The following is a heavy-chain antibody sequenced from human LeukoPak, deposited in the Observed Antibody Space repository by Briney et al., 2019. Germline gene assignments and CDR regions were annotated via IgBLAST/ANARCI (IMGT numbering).Heavy chain of an antibody. CDR3: AITHNPLTPRDNFDY. CDR2: IIPIFGTA. CDR1: GGTFSSYA. D-gene: IGHD1-14*01. J-gene: IGHJ4*02. Sequence: ASVKVSCKASGGTFSSYAISWVRQAPGQGLEWMGGIIPIFGTANYAQKFQGRVTITADESTSTAYMELSSLRSEDTAVYYCAITHNPLTPRDNFDYWGQGTLVTVSS. V-gene: IGHV1-69*13.